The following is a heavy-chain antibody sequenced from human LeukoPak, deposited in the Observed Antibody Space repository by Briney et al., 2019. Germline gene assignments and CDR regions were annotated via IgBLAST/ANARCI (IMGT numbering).Heavy chain of an antibody. V-gene: IGHV1-2*02. CDR3: ARTSVAPREWLSFDY. Sequence: ASVKVSCKASGYTFTGYYMHWVRQAPGQGLEWMGWINPNSGGTNYAQKFQGRATMTRDTSISTAYMELSRLRSDDTAVYYCARTSVAPREWLSFDYWGQGTLVTVSS. CDR1: GYTFTGYY. CDR2: INPNSGGT. D-gene: IGHD3-3*01. J-gene: IGHJ4*02.